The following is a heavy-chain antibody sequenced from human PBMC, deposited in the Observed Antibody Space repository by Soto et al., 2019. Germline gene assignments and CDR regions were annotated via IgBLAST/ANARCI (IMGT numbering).Heavy chain of an antibody. CDR3: ARARLVVSGTIVEF. CDR1: GYSVTSGSY. V-gene: IGHV4-38-2*02. CDR2: VYLSGHT. J-gene: IGHJ4*02. D-gene: IGHD1-7*01. Sequence: SETLSLTCTVSGYSVTSGSYWGWFRQPPEKGLEWIGSVYLSGHTYHNPSLMSRVTISIDTSKNQFSLKLTSVTAADTAVYSCARARLVVSGTIVEFWGLGTLVTVSS.